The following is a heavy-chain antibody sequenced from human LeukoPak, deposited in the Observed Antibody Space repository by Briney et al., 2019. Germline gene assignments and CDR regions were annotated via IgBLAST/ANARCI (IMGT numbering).Heavy chain of an antibody. Sequence: ASVTVSCTASGYTFTIYAMHWVRQAPGQRLEWMGWINAGNGNTKYSQKFQGRVTITADESTSTAYMELSSLRSEDTAVYYCARDSSSWSPFDLWGRGTLVTVSS. CDR2: INAGNGNT. CDR1: GYTFTIYA. D-gene: IGHD6-13*01. CDR3: ARDSSSWSPFDL. J-gene: IGHJ2*01. V-gene: IGHV1-3*01.